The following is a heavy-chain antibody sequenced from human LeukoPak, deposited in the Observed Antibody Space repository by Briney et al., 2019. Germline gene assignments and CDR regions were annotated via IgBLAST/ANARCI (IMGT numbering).Heavy chain of an antibody. CDR2: ISGSGGST. Sequence: GGSLRLSCAASGFTFSSYAMSWVRQAPGKGLEWVSAISGSGGSTYYADSVKGRFSISRDNSKNTLYLQMNSLRAEDTAVYYCAKDLIFWSGYFYDYWGQGTLVTVSS. V-gene: IGHV3-23*01. J-gene: IGHJ4*02. CDR1: GFTFSSYA. D-gene: IGHD3-3*01. CDR3: AKDLIFWSGYFYDY.